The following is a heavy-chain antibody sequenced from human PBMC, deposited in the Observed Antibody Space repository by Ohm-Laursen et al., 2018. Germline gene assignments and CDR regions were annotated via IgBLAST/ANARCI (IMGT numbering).Heavy chain of an antibody. CDR1: GGAISNYY. Sequence: SDTLSLTCTVSGGAISNYYWSWIRQPAGKGLEWIGRMYATGSSNYNPSLNSRVTMSVDTSRNQFSLKLTSVTAADTAVYYCAVSEVRYSFTYLADFWGQGTLVTVPS. D-gene: IGHD3-9*01. CDR2: MYATGSS. J-gene: IGHJ4*02. CDR3: AVSEVRYSFTYLADF. V-gene: IGHV4-4*07.